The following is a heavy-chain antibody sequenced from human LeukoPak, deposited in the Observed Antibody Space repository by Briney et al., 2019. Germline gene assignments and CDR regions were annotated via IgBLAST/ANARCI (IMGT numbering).Heavy chain of an antibody. CDR2: INNDGSST. CDR1: GFTFSSYT. CDR3: AREVGGGEAFDY. Sequence: GGSLRLSCAASGFTFSSYTMHWVRQAPGKGLVWVARINNDGSSTNYADSVKGRFTISRDNTKNILYLQMNMLRAEDTAVYYCAREVGGGEAFDYWGQGTMVTVSS. J-gene: IGHJ4*02. D-gene: IGHD3-16*01. V-gene: IGHV3-74*01.